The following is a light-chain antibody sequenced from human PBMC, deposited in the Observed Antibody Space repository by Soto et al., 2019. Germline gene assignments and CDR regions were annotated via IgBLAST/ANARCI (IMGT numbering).Light chain of an antibody. J-gene: IGKJ1*01. CDR3: QQYGSSPQT. CDR2: GAS. V-gene: IGKV3-20*01. Sequence: EMVLTQSPGTLSLSPGERATLSCRASQSVSSSYLAWYQQKPGQAPRLLIYGASSRATGIPDRFSGSGSGTDFTLTISRLEPEDFAVYYCQQYGSSPQTFGQGTKVDSK. CDR1: QSVSSSY.